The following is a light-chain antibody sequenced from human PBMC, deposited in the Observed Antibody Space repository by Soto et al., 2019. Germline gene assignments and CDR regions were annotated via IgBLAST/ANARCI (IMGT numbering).Light chain of an antibody. CDR1: RTVDGNY. V-gene: IGKV3-20*01. Sequence: PGERATLSCRASRTVDGNYLAWYHQKPGQPPRLLIHSASTRAPGIPDRFSASGAGTDFTLTISRLEPEDSAVYYCQQYASSPLLTCGGGTKVDIK. CDR2: SAS. CDR3: QQYASSPLLT. J-gene: IGKJ4*01.